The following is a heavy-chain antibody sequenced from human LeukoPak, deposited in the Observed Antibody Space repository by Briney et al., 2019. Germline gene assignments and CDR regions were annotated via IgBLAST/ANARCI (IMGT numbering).Heavy chain of an antibody. J-gene: IGHJ4*02. V-gene: IGHV1-18*01. CDR2: ISAYNGNT. CDR3: AREYSRLACDY. Sequence: ASVRVSCKASGYTFTGYYLHWVRQAPGQGLEWMGWISAYNGNTNYAQKLQGRVTMTTDTSTSTAYMELRSLRSDDTAVYYCAREYSRLACDYWGQGTLVTVSS. CDR1: GYTFTGYY. D-gene: IGHD5-18*01.